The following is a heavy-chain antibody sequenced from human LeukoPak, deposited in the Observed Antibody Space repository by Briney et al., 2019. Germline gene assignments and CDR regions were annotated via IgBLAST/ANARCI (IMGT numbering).Heavy chain of an antibody. J-gene: IGHJ4*02. D-gene: IGHD5-24*01. CDR2: ISGSGSGGST. CDR1: GFTLSNSA. V-gene: IGHV3-23*01. Sequence: GGSLRLSCAASGFTLSNSAMSWVRQAPGKGLEWVSNISGSGSGGSTYYADSVKGRFTIARDNSKNTLYLQMNSLRAEDTAVYYCAKSGYNPFDFWGQGTLVTVSS. CDR3: AKSGYNPFDF.